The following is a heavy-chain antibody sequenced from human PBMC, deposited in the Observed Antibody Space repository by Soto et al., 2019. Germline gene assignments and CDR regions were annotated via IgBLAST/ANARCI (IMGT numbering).Heavy chain of an antibody. Sequence: PAGSLRLSCVASGFTFSSYRMNWVRHATGKGLEWVSSISSSSTYIYYADSVKGRFTISRDNAKNTLYLQMNSPRAEDTAVYYCARVPTAQELASCFDYWGQGTLVTVSS. CDR1: GFTFSSYR. CDR2: ISSSSTYI. D-gene: IGHD6-13*01. J-gene: IGHJ4*02. CDR3: ARVPTAQELASCFDY. V-gene: IGHV3-21*01.